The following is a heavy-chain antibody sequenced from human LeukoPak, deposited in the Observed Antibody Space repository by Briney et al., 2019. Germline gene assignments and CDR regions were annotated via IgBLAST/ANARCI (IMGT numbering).Heavy chain of an antibody. CDR3: AKRRASDGSGYRAFEF. J-gene: IGHJ4*02. V-gene: IGHV3-23*01. CDR2: ISFAGDKT. Sequence: GGSLRLSCAASGFIFSRYDMSWVRQPPEEGLEWVSTISFAGDKTAYTDSVKGRFIISRDNSKNTVYLQMNSLRAEDTAVYCCAKRRASDGSGYRAFEFWGQGTLVTVSS. D-gene: IGHD3-22*01. CDR1: GFIFSRYD.